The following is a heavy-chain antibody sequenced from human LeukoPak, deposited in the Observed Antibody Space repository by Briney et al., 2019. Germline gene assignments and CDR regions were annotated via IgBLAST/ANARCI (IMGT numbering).Heavy chain of an antibody. CDR3: ARDMTGVAAHY. D-gene: IGHD2-15*01. CDR2: ISSSSSYI. Sequence: GGSLRLSCAASGFTFSSYSMDWVRQAPGKGLEWVSSISSSSSYIYYADSVKGRFTISRDNAKNSLYLQMNSLRAEDTAVYYCARDMTGVAAHYWGQGTLVTVSS. V-gene: IGHV3-21*01. CDR1: GFTFSSYS. J-gene: IGHJ4*02.